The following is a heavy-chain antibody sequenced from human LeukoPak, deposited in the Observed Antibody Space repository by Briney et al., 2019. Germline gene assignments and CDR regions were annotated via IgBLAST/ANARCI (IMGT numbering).Heavy chain of an antibody. Sequence: NSGGSLRLSCAASGFTFSRYSMNWVRQAPGKGLEWVSSISSSSSYIYYADSVKGRFTISRDNAKNSLHLQMNSLRAEDTAVYYCAREASGYTFDIWGQGTMVTVSS. J-gene: IGHJ3*02. CDR1: GFTFSRYS. D-gene: IGHD5-12*01. CDR2: ISSSSSYI. CDR3: AREASGYTFDI. V-gene: IGHV3-21*01.